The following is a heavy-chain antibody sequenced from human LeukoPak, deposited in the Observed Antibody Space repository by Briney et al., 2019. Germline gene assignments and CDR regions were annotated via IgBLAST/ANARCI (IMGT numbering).Heavy chain of an antibody. J-gene: IGHJ4*02. V-gene: IGHV1-69*04. CDR3: ARDFSYYDSSGYLGGY. CDR2: IIPILGIA. D-gene: IGHD3-22*01. CDR1: GGTFSSYA. Sequence: SVKVSCKASGGTFSSYAISWVRQAPGQGLEWMGRIIPILGIANYAQKFQGRVTITADKSTSTAYMELGSLRSEDTAVYYCARDFSYYDSSGYLGGYWGQGTLVTVSS.